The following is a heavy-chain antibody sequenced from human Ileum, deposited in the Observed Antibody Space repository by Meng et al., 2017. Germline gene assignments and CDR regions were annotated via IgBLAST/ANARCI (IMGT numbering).Heavy chain of an antibody. J-gene: IGHJ4*02. Sequence: QVQLVESGGGWVQPGRSLRLSCAASGFTFSTYDLQWVRQAPGKGLEWVALIAYDGSNKYYADSVKGRFIISRDNSKSTLYLQMNSLRVEDTAVYYCAAIISMKVDWGQGTLVTVSS. CDR1: GFTFSTYD. CDR2: IAYDGSNK. V-gene: IGHV3-30-3*01. D-gene: IGHD3-22*01. CDR3: AAIISMKVD.